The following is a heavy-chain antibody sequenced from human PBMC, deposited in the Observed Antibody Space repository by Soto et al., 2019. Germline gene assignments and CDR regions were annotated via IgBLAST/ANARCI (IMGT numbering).Heavy chain of an antibody. Sequence: GGSLRLSCAASGFTFSSYGMHWVRQAPGKGLECVAVIWYDGSNKYYADSVKGRFTISRDNSKNTLYLQMNSLRAEDTAVYYCAREAIQLWSFNWFDPWGQGTLVTVSS. J-gene: IGHJ5*02. CDR2: IWYDGSNK. CDR3: AREAIQLWSFNWFDP. D-gene: IGHD5-18*01. V-gene: IGHV3-33*01. CDR1: GFTFSSYG.